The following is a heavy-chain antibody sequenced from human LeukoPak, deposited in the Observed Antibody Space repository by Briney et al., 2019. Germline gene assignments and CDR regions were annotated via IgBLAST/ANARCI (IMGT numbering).Heavy chain of an antibody. CDR1: GYTFTSYY. CDR3: ARGSGSGSYYNAPLDY. V-gene: IGHV1-46*01. J-gene: IGHJ4*02. D-gene: IGHD3-10*01. Sequence: ASVKVSCKASGYTFTSYYMHWVRQAPGQGLEWMGIINPSGGSTSYAQKFQGRVTMTRDTSTSTVYMQLSGVRSEDTAVYYCARGSGSGSYYNAPLDYWGQGTLVTVSS. CDR2: INPSGGST.